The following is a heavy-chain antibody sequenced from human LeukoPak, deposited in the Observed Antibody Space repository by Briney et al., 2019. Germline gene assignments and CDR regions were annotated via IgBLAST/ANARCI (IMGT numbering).Heavy chain of an antibody. J-gene: IGHJ6*03. D-gene: IGHD6-6*01. CDR1: GGSISSSSYY. CDR2: IYYSGST. CDR3: ARHPPQARPYYYYYMDV. Sequence: SETLSLTCTVSGGSISSSSYYWGWIRQPPGKGLEWIGSIYYSGSTYYNPSLKSRVTLSVDTSKNQFSLKLSSVTAADTAVYYCARHPPQARPYYYYYMDVWGKGTTVTVSS. V-gene: IGHV4-39*01.